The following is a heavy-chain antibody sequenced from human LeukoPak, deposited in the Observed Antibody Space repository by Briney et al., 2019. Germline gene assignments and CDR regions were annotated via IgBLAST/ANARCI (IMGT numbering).Heavy chain of an antibody. J-gene: IGHJ1*01. Sequence: AGGSLRLSCAASAFTFSSYAMTWVRQASGRGLEWVSTITGSGGGTYYADSVKGRFTISRDNSKNTLYLQMNSLRAEDTALYYCAKDPFWSGYPIWGQGTLVTVSS. V-gene: IGHV3-23*01. CDR2: ITGSGGGT. CDR3: AKDPFWSGYPI. CDR1: AFTFSSYA. D-gene: IGHD3-3*01.